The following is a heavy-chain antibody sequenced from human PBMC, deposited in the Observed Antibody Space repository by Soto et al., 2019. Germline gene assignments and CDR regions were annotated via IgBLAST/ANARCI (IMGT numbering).Heavy chain of an antibody. Sequence: EVQLLESGGGLVQPGGSLKLSCAASGFTFNNHAMTWVRQAPGKGLEWVSAMSGGVSTYYADSVEGRFTISRDNSKNALYLQMNNVRLGDTAVYYCARDYNGNRNFDYWGQGTLVTVSS. J-gene: IGHJ4*02. CDR2: MSGGVST. CDR3: ARDYNGNRNFDY. CDR1: GFTFNNHA. D-gene: IGHD1-20*01. V-gene: IGHV3-23*01.